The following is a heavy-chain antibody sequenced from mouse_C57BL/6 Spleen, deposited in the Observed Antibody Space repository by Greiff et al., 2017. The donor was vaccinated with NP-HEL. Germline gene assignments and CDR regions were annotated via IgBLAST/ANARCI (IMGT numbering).Heavy chain of an antibody. CDR2: IHPNSGST. J-gene: IGHJ4*01. CDR1: GYTFTSYW. Sequence: QVQLQQPGAELVKPGASVKLSCKASGYTFTSYWMHWVKQRPGQGLEWIGMIHPNSGSTNYNEKFKSKATLTVDKSSSTAYMQLSSLTSEDSAVYYCVRDYGNPYYYAMDYWGQGTSVTVSS. V-gene: IGHV1-64*01. D-gene: IGHD2-1*01. CDR3: VRDYGNPYYYAMDY.